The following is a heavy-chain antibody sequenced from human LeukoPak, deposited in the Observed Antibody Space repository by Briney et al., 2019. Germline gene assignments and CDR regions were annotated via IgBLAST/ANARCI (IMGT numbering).Heavy chain of an antibody. D-gene: IGHD1-26*01. CDR3: ARGFTDGSQQFNY. CDR1: GFTFNYNA. Sequence: GASLRLSCAASGFTFNYNAMSLVRQAPGKGLQWVSTIDGVGTGAYYAASVKGRFTISRDNSKNTLYLQMNSLRAEDTAVYYCARGFTDGSQQFNYWGQGTLVTVSS. CDR2: IDGVGTGA. J-gene: IGHJ4*02. V-gene: IGHV3-23*01.